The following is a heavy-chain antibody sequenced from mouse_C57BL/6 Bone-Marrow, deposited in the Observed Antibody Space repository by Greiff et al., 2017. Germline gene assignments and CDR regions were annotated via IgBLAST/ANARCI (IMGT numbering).Heavy chain of an antibody. CDR1: GFSLTSYG. Sequence: QVQLKQSGPGLVQPSQSLSITCTVSGFSLTSYGVHWVRQSPGKGLEWLGVIWRGGSTDSNAAFMSRLSITKDNSKSQVFFKMNSLQADDTAIYYCAKWGIFDGYYDYYAMDYWGQGTSVTVSS. V-gene: IGHV2-5*01. CDR3: AKWGIFDGYYDYYAMDY. J-gene: IGHJ4*01. CDR2: IWRGGST. D-gene: IGHD2-3*01.